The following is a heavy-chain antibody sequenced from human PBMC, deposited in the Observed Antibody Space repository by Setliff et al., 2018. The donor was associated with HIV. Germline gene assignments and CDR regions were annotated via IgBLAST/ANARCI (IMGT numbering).Heavy chain of an antibody. CDR3: ARQPRWLQFPRYFDY. CDR2: IKQDGSEK. D-gene: IGHD5-12*01. CDR1: GFTFSSCW. Sequence: PGGSLRLSCAASGFTFSSCWVTWVRQGPGKGLEWVANIKQDGSEKYYVDSVKGRFTISRDNGKNSLYLQMNSLRAEDTAVYYCARQPRWLQFPRYFDYWGQGTLVTVSS. V-gene: IGHV3-7*03. J-gene: IGHJ4*02.